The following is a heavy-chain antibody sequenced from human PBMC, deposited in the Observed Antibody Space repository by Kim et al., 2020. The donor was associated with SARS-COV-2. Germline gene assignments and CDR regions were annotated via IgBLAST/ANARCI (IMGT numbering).Heavy chain of an antibody. CDR1: GYIFSTYG. D-gene: IGHD4-17*01. CDR2: ISARDGYA. CDR3: AGGAYGDVSFDY. Sequence: ASVKVSCKASGYIFSTYGFSWVRQAPGQGLELLGWISARDGYAHYAQRVQGRVTMTTDTSTNTAYMELWSLRSDDTGLYYCAGGAYGDVSFDYWGQGTMVTVSS. J-gene: IGHJ4*02. V-gene: IGHV1-18*04.